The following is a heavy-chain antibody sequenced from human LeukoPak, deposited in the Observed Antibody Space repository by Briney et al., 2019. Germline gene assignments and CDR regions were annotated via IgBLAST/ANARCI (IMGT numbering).Heavy chain of an antibody. J-gene: IGHJ4*02. CDR3: AKSMDILTGYLWSLDY. CDR2: ISSSGSTI. V-gene: IGHV3-48*03. Sequence: GGSLRLSCAASGFTFSSYEMNWVRQAPGKGLEWVSYISSSGSTIYYADSVKGRFTISRDNSKNTLYLQMNSLRAEDTAVYYCAKSMDILTGYLWSLDYWGQGTLATVSS. CDR1: GFTFSSYE. D-gene: IGHD3-9*01.